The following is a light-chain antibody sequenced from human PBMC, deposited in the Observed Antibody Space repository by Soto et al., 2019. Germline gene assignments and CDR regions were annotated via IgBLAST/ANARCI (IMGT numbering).Light chain of an antibody. CDR1: SSDVGSYDR. CDR3: ASYTTSSAFVV. CDR2: EVS. V-gene: IGLV2-18*02. Sequence: QSALTQPPSVSASPGQSVTISCTGTSSDVGSYDRVSWYQQPPGTAPKLMIYEVSNRPSGVPDRFSGSKSGNMASLTISGLQAEDEADYFCASYTTSSAFVVFGGGTKVTVL. J-gene: IGLJ2*01.